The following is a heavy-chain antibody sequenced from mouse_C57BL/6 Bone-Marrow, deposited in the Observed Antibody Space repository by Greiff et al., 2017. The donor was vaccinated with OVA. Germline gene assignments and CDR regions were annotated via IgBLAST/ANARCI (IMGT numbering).Heavy chain of an antibody. V-gene: IGHV1-76*01. CDR3: ARYYYGRGFAY. Sequence: VKVVESGAELVRPGASVKLSCKASGYTFTDYYINWVKQRPGQGLEWIARIYPGSGNTYYNEKFKGKATLTAEKSSSTAYMLLSSLTSEDSAVYFCARYYYGRGFAYWGQGTLVTVSA. D-gene: IGHD1-1*01. J-gene: IGHJ3*01. CDR1: GYTFTDYY. CDR2: IYPGSGNT.